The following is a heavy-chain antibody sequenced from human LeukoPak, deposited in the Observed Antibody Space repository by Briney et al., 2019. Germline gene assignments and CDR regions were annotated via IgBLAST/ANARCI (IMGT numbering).Heavy chain of an antibody. CDR1: GYTFFSYG. J-gene: IGHJ4*02. V-gene: IGHV1-18*04. CDR3: AKESSGWYALGGCDY. CDR2: ISAYNDNT. D-gene: IGHD6-19*01. Sequence: ASVKVSCKTSGYTFFSYGITWVRQAPGQGLEWMGWISAYNDNTNYAQKFQGRLTMTTDTSTSTVYMELRSLRSDDTAVYYCAKESSGWYALGGCDYWGQGTLVTVSS.